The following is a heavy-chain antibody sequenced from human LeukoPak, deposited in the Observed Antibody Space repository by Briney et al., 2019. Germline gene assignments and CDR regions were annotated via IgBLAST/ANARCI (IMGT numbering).Heavy chain of an antibody. V-gene: IGHV4-59*12. CDR1: GGSISSYY. J-gene: IGHJ3*02. D-gene: IGHD2-15*01. Sequence: SETLSLTCTVSGGSISSYYWSWIRQPPGKGLEWIGYIYYSGSTNYNPSLKSRVTISVDTSKNQFSLKLSSVTAADTAVYYCARDPTLYCSGGSCYSGAFDIWGQGTMVTVSS. CDR3: ARDPTLYCSGGSCYSGAFDI. CDR2: IYYSGST.